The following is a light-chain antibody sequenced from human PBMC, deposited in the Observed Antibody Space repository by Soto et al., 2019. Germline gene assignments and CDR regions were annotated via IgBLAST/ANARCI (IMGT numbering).Light chain of an antibody. V-gene: IGKV3-20*01. CDR3: QQYGSSLPLT. CDR2: AAS. Sequence: EIVLTQSPGTLSLSPGEIATLSCRASQSVSSSYLAWYQQKPGQAPRLLIYAASSRATGIPDRFSGSGSGTDFTLTISRLEPEDFAVYYCQQYGSSLPLTFGGGTKVDIK. J-gene: IGKJ4*01. CDR1: QSVSSSY.